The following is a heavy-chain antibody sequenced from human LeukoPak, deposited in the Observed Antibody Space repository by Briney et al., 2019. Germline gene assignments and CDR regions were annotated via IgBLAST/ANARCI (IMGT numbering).Heavy chain of an antibody. CDR2: IYSGGST. CDR3: ARGLGGTHYYDSTDWFDP. V-gene: IGHV3-53*01. Sequence: GGSLRLSCAASGFTVSSNYMSWVRQAPGKGLEWVSVIYSGGSTYYADSVKGRFTISRDNSKNTLYLQMNNLRAEDTAVYYCARGLGGTHYYDSTDWFDPWGQGTLVTVSS. D-gene: IGHD3-22*01. J-gene: IGHJ5*02. CDR1: GFTVSSNY.